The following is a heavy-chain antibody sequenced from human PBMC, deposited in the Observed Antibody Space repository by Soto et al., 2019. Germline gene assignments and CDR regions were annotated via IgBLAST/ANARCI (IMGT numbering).Heavy chain of an antibody. CDR3: AKDPMPGIEMAGPLDF. CDR1: GFTFSNYA. D-gene: IGHD6-19*01. J-gene: IGHJ4*02. CDR2: MSYDGTVQ. Sequence: QVQLVESGGGVVQPGRSLRLSCAASGFTFSNYAIHWVRQAPGKGLEWVAAMSYDGTVQRYANSMGGRLTISRDNSKNTLYLQMNSLRPEDRAIYYCAKDPMPGIEMAGPLDFWGQGTLVTVSS. V-gene: IGHV3-30*18.